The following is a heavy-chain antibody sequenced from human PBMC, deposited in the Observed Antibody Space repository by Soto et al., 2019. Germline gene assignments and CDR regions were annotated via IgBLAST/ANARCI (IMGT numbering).Heavy chain of an antibody. Sequence: GGSLRLSCAASGFTFDDYAMHWVRQAPGKGLEWVSGISWNSGSIGYADSVKGRFTISRDNAKNSLYLQMNSLRAEDTALYYCAKDSGPYDYFDYWGQGTLVTVSS. CDR2: ISWNSGSI. CDR3: AKDSGPYDYFDY. D-gene: IGHD6-19*01. V-gene: IGHV3-9*01. J-gene: IGHJ4*02. CDR1: GFTFDDYA.